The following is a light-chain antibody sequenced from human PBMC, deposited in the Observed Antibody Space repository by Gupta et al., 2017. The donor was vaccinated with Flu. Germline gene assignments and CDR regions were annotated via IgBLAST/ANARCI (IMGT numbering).Light chain of an antibody. CDR2: EVN. Sequence: QSALTQPPSASGSPGQSVTISCTGTSSDVGGYKYVSWYQQHPGKAPKLMIYEVNKRPSGVPDRFSGSESGNTASLTVSGLQADDKADYYCSSYAGSSTVFGGGTKLTVL. CDR1: SSDVGGYKY. V-gene: IGLV2-8*01. CDR3: SSYAGSSTV. J-gene: IGLJ2*01.